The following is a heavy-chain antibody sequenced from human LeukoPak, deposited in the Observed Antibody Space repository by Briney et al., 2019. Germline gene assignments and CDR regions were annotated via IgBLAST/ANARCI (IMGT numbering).Heavy chain of an antibody. J-gene: IGHJ4*02. CDR1: GFTFSSYA. CDR3: ARDVIKLRYSSSSQGYYFDY. Sequence: GGSLRLSCAASGFTFSSYAMHWVRQAPGKGLEWVAVISYDGSNKYYADSVKGRFTTSRDNSKNTLYLQMNSLRAEDTAVYYCARDVIKLRYSSSSQGYYFDYWGQGTLVTVSS. CDR2: ISYDGSNK. D-gene: IGHD6-6*01. V-gene: IGHV3-30-3*01.